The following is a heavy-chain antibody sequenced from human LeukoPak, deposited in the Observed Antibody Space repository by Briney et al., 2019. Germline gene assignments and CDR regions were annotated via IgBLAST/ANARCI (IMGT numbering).Heavy chain of an antibody. CDR2: ISYDGSNK. CDR1: GFTFSSYA. V-gene: IGHV3-30-3*01. D-gene: IGHD5-12*01. J-gene: IGHJ4*02. CDR3: ARGAMVATVFDY. Sequence: GGSLRLSCAASGFTFSSYAMHWVRQAPGKGLEWVAVISYDGSNKYYADSVKGRFTIPRDNSKNTLYLQMNSLRAEDTAVYYCARGAMVATVFDYWGQGTLVTVSS.